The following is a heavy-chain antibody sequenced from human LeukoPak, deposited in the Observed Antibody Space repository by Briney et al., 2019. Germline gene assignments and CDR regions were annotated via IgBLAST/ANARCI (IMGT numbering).Heavy chain of an antibody. Sequence: GGSLRLSCAASGFTLSSYAMSWVRQAPGKGLGWVSAISGSGGSAYYADSVKGRFTISRDNSKNTLYLQMNRLRAEDTAVYYCAKSHLYSNYGNYYYGMDVWGQGTTVTVSS. D-gene: IGHD4-11*01. CDR1: GFTLSSYA. CDR2: ISGSGGSA. V-gene: IGHV3-23*01. CDR3: AKSHLYSNYGNYYYGMDV. J-gene: IGHJ6*02.